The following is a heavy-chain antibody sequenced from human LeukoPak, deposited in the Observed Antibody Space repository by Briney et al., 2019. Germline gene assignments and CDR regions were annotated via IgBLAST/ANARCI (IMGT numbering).Heavy chain of an antibody. J-gene: IGHJ4*02. CDR3: AKDWGIVVVPAAIDY. Sequence: GGSLRLSCAVSGFTFSTFAMNWVRQAPGKGLEWVSSLSDSAVSSYYADSVKGRFTISRDNSKNTLYLQMNSLRAEDTAVYYCAKDWGIVVVPAAIDYWGQGTLVTVSS. CDR1: GFTFSTFA. V-gene: IGHV3-23*01. D-gene: IGHD2-2*01. CDR2: LSDSAVSS.